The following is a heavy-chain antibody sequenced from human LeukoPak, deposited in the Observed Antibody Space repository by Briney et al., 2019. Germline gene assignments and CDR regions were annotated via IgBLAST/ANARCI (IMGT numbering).Heavy chain of an antibody. CDR1: GGSFNGYY. J-gene: IGHJ6*03. CDR3: ARGAPYYDFWSGYSGFRYYYHMDV. CDR2: INHSGST. D-gene: IGHD3-3*01. V-gene: IGHV4-34*01. Sequence: SETLSLTCAVYGGSFNGYYWSWIRQPPGKGLEWIGEINHSGSTNYNPSLKSRVTISVDTSKNQFSLKLSSVTAADTAVYYCARGAPYYDFWSGYSGFRYYYHMDVWGKGTTVTVSS.